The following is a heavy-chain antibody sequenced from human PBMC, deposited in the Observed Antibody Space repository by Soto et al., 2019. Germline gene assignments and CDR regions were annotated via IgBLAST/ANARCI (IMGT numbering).Heavy chain of an antibody. CDR1: GYTFTSYG. J-gene: IGHJ5*02. CDR3: ARDFTVVVPAAMVWFDP. CDR2: ISAYNGNT. D-gene: IGHD2-2*01. V-gene: IGHV1-18*04. Sequence: ASVKVSCKASGYTFTSYGISWVRQAPGQGLEWMGWISAYNGNTNYAQKLQGRVTMTTDTSTSTAYMELRSLRSDDTAVYYCARDFTVVVPAAMVWFDPWGQGTLVTVS.